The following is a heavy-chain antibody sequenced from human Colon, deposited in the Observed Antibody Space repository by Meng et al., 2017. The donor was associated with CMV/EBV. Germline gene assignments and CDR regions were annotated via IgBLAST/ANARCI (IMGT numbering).Heavy chain of an antibody. Sequence: LHAPGPGLVKPSETLSLTCTVSGDSISGRSYYWGWIRQPPGKGLEWIASIYYTGNDYHNPSLKSRVTISIDTSNNQFSLRLTSVTAADPAVYYCARMALHWYFDLWGRGTLVTASS. V-gene: IGHV4-39*07. D-gene: IGHD5-24*01. CDR3: ARMALHWYFDL. CDR2: IYYTGND. CDR1: GDSISGRSYY. J-gene: IGHJ2*01.